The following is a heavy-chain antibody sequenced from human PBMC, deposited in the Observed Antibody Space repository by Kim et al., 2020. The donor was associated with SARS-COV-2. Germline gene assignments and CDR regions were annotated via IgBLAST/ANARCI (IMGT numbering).Heavy chain of an antibody. CDR3: ARDLLVGATSYGMDV. V-gene: IGHV3-33*01. D-gene: IGHD1-26*01. CDR2: IWYDGSNK. CDR1: GFTFSSYG. J-gene: IGHJ6*02. Sequence: GGSLRLSCAGSGFTFSSYGMHWVRQAPGKGLEWVAVIWYDGSNKYYADSVKGRFTISRDNSKNTLYLQMNSLRAEDTAVYYCARDLLVGATSYGMDVWGQGTTVTVSS.